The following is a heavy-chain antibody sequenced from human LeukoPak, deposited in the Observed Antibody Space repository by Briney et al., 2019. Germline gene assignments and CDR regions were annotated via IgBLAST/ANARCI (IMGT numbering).Heavy chain of an antibody. CDR2: ISSSSSYI. V-gene: IGHV3-21*04. CDR1: GFTFSSYS. D-gene: IGHD2-2*01. J-gene: IGHJ6*02. Sequence: GGSLRLSCAASGFTFSSYSMNWVRQAPGKGLEWVSSISSSSSYIYYADSVKGRFTISRDNAKNSLYLQMNSLRAEDTAVYYCARDRQDIVVVPAAMGYYYGMDVWGQGTTVTVSS. CDR3: ARDRQDIVVVPAAMGYYYGMDV.